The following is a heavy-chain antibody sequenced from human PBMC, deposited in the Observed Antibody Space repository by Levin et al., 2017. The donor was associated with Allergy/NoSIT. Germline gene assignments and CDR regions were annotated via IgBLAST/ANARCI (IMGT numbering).Heavy chain of an antibody. CDR3: ARGGAGGNAVIREHYGLDV. D-gene: IGHD3-22*01. CDR1: GASIGTYY. CDR2: INHSGVT. J-gene: IGHJ6*02. V-gene: IGHV4-59*01. Sequence: SETLSLTCTVSGASIGTYYWSWIRQPPGKRLEWIAYINHSGVTNYNPSLKSRVTMSISRSKSQVSLNLTSVTSADTAVYYCARGGAGGNAVIREHYGLDVWGQGTTVTVSS.